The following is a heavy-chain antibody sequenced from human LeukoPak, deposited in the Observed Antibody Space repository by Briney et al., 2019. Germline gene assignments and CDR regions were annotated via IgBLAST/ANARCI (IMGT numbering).Heavy chain of an antibody. D-gene: IGHD2-2*02. CDR3: ARRLRQAYIDY. J-gene: IGHJ4*02. V-gene: IGHV5-51*01. CDR2: IYPGDSDT. Sequence: GESPKISCKGSGYSFTSYWIGWVRQMSGKGLEWMGIIYPGDSDTRYSPSFQGQVTISADKSISTAYLQWSSLKASDTAMYYCARRLRQAYIDYWGQGTLVTVSS. CDR1: GYSFTSYW.